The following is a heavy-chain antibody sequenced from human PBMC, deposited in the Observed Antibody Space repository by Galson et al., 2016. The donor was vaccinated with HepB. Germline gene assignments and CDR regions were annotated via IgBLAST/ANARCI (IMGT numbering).Heavy chain of an antibody. CDR1: GYTFPAYT. J-gene: IGHJ4*02. Sequence: SVKVSCKASGYTFPAYTIHWVRQAPGQRLEWMGWIHPGDGGTKYSPNIQGRATFSGDTSASTAHLELDSLRSEDTAVYYCARQFPGVQWDFWGQGSLVTVSS. D-gene: IGHD2-8*01. CDR2: IHPGDGGT. V-gene: IGHV1-3*01. CDR3: ARQFPGVQWDF.